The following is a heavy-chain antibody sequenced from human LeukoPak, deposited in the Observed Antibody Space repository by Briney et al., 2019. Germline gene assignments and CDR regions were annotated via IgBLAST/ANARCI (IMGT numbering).Heavy chain of an antibody. CDR3: AGATSSGQLDY. D-gene: IGHD3-22*01. J-gene: IGHJ4*02. V-gene: IGHV1-69*05. CDR1: GGTFSSYA. Sequence: SVKVSCKASGGTFSSYAISWVRQAPGQGLEWMGRIIPIFGTANYARKFQGRVTITTDESTSTAYMELSSLRSEDTAVYYCAGATSSGQLDYWGQGTLVTVSS. CDR2: IIPIFGTA.